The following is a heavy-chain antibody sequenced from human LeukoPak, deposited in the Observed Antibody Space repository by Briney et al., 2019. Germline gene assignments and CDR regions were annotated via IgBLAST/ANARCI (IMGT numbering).Heavy chain of an antibody. CDR3: ARGSRGAYDSSGYYPHRWFDP. CDR2: ISAYNGNT. Sequence: ASVKVSCKASGYTFTSYGISWVRQAPGQGLEWMGWISAYNGNTNYAQKFQGRVTITRNTSISTAYMDLSSLRSEDTAVYYCARGSRGAYDSSGYYPHRWFDPWGQGTLVTVSS. J-gene: IGHJ5*02. CDR1: GYTFTSYG. D-gene: IGHD3-22*01. V-gene: IGHV1-18*01.